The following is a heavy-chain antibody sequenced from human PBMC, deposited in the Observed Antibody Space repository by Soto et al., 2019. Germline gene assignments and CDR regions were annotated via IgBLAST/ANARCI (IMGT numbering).Heavy chain of an antibody. CDR3: ATRPLRLGEFSPIDY. D-gene: IGHD3-16*02. Sequence: ASVKVSCKVSGYTLTELSMHWVRQAPGKGLEWMGGFDPEDGETIYAQKFQGRVTMTEDTSTDTAYMELSSLRSEDTAVYYCATRPLRLGEFSPIDYWGQGTLVTVSS. CDR1: GYTLTELS. CDR2: FDPEDGET. J-gene: IGHJ4*02. V-gene: IGHV1-24*01.